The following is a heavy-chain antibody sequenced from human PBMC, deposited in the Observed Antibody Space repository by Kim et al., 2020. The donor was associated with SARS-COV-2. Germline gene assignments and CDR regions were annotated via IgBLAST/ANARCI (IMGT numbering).Heavy chain of an antibody. CDR3: TTETTSGY. V-gene: IGHV3-15*01. J-gene: IGHJ4*02. Sequence: GATDYAAAVEGRFIISRDDSKNTLYLQMNSLKIEDSGVYYCTTETTSGYWGQGTLVTVSS. CDR2: GAT. D-gene: IGHD1-26*01.